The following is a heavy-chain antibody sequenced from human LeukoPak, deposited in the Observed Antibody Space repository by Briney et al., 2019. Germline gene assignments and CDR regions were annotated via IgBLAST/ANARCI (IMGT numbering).Heavy chain of an antibody. CDR1: GFTFGGYG. V-gene: IGHV3-33*01. D-gene: IGHD1-14*01. Sequence: PLRLSCAGSGFTFGGYGMHWFRQTPGKGLEWVAVIAYDGSRAFYADSVKGRFTISRDNSKNTMSVQIDDLRAEDTAVYYCTRHNNDHFDYWGQGTLVTVSS. CDR3: TRHNNDHFDY. J-gene: IGHJ4*02. CDR2: IAYDGSRA.